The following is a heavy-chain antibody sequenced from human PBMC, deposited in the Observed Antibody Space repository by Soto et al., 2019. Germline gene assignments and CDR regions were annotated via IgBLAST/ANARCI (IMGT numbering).Heavy chain of an antibody. D-gene: IGHD3-10*02. CDR2: ITIRTGNV. V-gene: IGHV3-48*02. Sequence: GSLRLSCEASGFTISECSMNWVRQAPGKGLEWLAYITIRTGNVLYTDSVRGRFTISADNAENSVILQMNSLRDEDLAVYFCVRDRDLYRDMFHADLWGQGTLVTVSS. J-gene: IGHJ4*01. CDR3: VRDRDLYRDMFHADL. CDR1: GFTISECS.